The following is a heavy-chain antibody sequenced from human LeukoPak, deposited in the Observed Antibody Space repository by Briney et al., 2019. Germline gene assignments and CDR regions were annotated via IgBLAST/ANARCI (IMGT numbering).Heavy chain of an antibody. CDR2: INPSSGGT. CDR1: GYTFTGYY. V-gene: IGHV1-2*06. CDR3: ARFRYCSSTSCSDR. J-gene: IGHJ4*02. D-gene: IGHD2-2*01. Sequence: ASVKVSCKASGYTFTGYYMHWVRQAPGQGLEWMGRINPSSGGTNYAQKFQGRVTMTRDTSIGTAYMELSRLRSDDTAVYYCARFRYCSSTSCSDRWGQGTLVTVSS.